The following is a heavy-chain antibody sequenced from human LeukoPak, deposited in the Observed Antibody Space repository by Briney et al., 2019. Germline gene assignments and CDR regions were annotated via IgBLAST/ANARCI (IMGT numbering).Heavy chain of an antibody. CDR2: IYTSGST. J-gene: IGHJ3*02. CDR1: GGSISSGSYY. CDR3: AREARFLDI. V-gene: IGHV4-61*02. D-gene: IGHD2-21*01. Sequence: SESLSLTCTVSGGSISSGSYYWSWIRQPAGKGLEWIGRIYTSGSTNYNPSLKSRVTISVDTSKNQFSLKLSSVTAADTAVYYCAREARFLDIWGQGTMVTVSS.